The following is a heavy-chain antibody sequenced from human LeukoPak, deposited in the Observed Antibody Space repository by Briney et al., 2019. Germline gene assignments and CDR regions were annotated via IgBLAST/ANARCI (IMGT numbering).Heavy chain of an antibody. D-gene: IGHD2-2*01. CDR1: GFTFSSYA. CDR3: ARVRHRYCSSTSCYRLVYYGMDV. Sequence: QSGGSLRLSCAASGFTFSSYAMHWVRQAPGKGLEWVAVISYDGSNKYYADSVKGRFTISRDNSKNTLYLQMNSLRAEDTAVYYCARVRHRYCSSTSCYRLVYYGMDVWGQGTTVTVSS. CDR2: ISYDGSNK. J-gene: IGHJ6*02. V-gene: IGHV3-30*04.